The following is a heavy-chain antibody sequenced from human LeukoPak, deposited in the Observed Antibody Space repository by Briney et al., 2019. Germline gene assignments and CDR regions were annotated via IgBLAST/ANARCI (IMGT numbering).Heavy chain of an antibody. D-gene: IGHD2-15*01. J-gene: IGHJ3*02. CDR1: GYTFTSYD. Sequence: ASVKVSCKASGYTFTSYDINWVRQATGQGLEWMGWMNPNSGNTGYAQKFQGRVTTTRNTSISTAYMELSSLRSEDTAVYYCARGYCSGGSCYTNAFDIWGQGTMVTVSS. V-gene: IGHV1-8*01. CDR3: ARGYCSGGSCYTNAFDI. CDR2: MNPNSGNT.